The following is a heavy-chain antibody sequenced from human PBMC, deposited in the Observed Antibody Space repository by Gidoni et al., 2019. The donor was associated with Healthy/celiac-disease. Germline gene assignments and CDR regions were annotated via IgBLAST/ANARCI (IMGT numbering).Heavy chain of an antibody. D-gene: IGHD2-15*01. CDR2: MNPNSGNT. Sequence: EVKKPGASVKVSCKASGYTFTSYDINWVRQATGQGLEWMGWMNPNSGNTGYAQKFQGRVTMTRNTSISTAYMELSSLRSEDTAVYYCARVVVAANLYYFDYWGQGTLVTVSS. J-gene: IGHJ4*02. CDR1: GYTFTSYD. V-gene: IGHV1-8*01. CDR3: ARVVVAANLYYFDY.